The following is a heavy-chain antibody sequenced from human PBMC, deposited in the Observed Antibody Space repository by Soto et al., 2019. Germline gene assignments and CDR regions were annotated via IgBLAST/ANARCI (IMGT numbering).Heavy chain of an antibody. Sequence: QVQLVESGGGVVQPGRSLRLSCAASGFTFSSYAMHWVRQAPGKGLEWVAVISYDGSNKYYADSVKGRFTIYRDNSKNTLYLQMNSLRAEDTAVYYCARDSLYCSGGSCYLTNWFDPWGQGTLVTVSS. J-gene: IGHJ5*02. CDR3: ARDSLYCSGGSCYLTNWFDP. D-gene: IGHD2-15*01. CDR1: GFTFSSYA. V-gene: IGHV3-30-3*01. CDR2: ISYDGSNK.